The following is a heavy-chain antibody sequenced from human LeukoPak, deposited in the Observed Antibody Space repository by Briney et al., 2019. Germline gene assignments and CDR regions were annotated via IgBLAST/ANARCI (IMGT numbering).Heavy chain of an antibody. J-gene: IGHJ5*02. CDR1: GASFAGYS. CDR3: ARERVVSDYNWFDP. Sequence: SETLSLTCAVHGASFAGYSWSWIRQSPGKGLEWIGEVNRVGYTIYNPSLKGRVNISIDTSTTQLSLRLSSVTVADTAVYFCARERVVSDYNWFDPWGQGTLVTVSS. D-gene: IGHD6-25*01. V-gene: IGHV4-34*01. CDR2: VNRVGYT.